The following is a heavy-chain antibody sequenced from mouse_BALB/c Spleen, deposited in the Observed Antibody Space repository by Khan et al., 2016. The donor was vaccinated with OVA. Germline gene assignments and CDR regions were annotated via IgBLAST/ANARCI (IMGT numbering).Heavy chain of an antibody. Sequence: QIQLVQSGPELKKPGETVKISCKASGYTFTNYVMNWVKQSPGKGLKWRGWINTYTGEPTYADDFKGRFAFSLETSASNAYLQINSLKDEDTATYFCARFHGGYWGHGTTLTVSS. V-gene: IGHV9-3-1*01. J-gene: IGHJ2*01. CDR2: INTYTGEP. CDR1: GYTFTNYV. CDR3: ARFHGGY.